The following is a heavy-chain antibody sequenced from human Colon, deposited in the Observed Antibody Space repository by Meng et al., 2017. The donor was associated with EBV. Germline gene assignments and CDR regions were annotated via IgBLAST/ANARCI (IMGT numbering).Heavy chain of an antibody. CDR1: GGSISSSYW. V-gene: IGHV4-4*02. J-gene: IGHJ4*02. CDR3: ATQESRDGHNPY. CDR2: MYHSGTT. D-gene: IGHD5-24*01. Sequence: QLQESGPGLVKRSXTLSFTCVVSGGSISSSYWWTWVRQSPGKGLEWIGEMYHSGTTNYNPSLKSRVTISMGKSNNQLSLKLNSVTAADTAVYYCATQESRDGHNPYWGQGTLVTVSS.